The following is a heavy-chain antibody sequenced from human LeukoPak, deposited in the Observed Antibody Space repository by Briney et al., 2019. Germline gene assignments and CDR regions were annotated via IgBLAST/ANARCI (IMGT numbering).Heavy chain of an antibody. CDR3: AKVLAGAGVDY. CDR2: ISKSGNIT. D-gene: IGHD6-13*01. CDR1: GFSFSNYA. Sequence: GGSLRLSCAASGFSFSNYAMRWVRQAPGKGLEWVSGISKSGNITDYADSVKGRFTISRDNSRNTLHLQIISLRAEDTAVYHCAKVLAGAGVDYWGQGTLVTVSS. J-gene: IGHJ4*02. V-gene: IGHV3-23*01.